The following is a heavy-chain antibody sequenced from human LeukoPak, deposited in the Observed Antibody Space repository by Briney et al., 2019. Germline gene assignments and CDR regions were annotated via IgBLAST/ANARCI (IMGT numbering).Heavy chain of an antibody. J-gene: IGHJ4*02. D-gene: IGHD2-21*02. CDR3: ARDSKAYCGGDCYSDY. Sequence: GGSLRLSCAASGFTFSSYGMHWVRQAPGKGLEWVAVIWYDGSNKYYADSAKGRFTISRDNSKNTLYLQMNSLRAEDTAVYYCARDSKAYCGGDCYSDYWGQGTLVTVSS. CDR2: IWYDGSNK. V-gene: IGHV3-33*01. CDR1: GFTFSSYG.